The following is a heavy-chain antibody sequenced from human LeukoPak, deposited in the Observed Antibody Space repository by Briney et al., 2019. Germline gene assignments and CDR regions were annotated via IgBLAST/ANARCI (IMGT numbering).Heavy chain of an antibody. CDR2: ISGSGGST. J-gene: IGHJ4*02. CDR1: GSTFSSYA. D-gene: IGHD2-2*03. CDR3: AKDLDTVVVPAAMES. V-gene: IGHV3-23*01. Sequence: PGGSLRLSCAASGSTFSSYAMSWVRQAPGKGLEWVSAISGSGGSTYYADSVKGRFTISRDNSKNTLYLQMNSLRAEDTAVYHCAKDLDTVVVPAAMESWGQGTLVTVSS.